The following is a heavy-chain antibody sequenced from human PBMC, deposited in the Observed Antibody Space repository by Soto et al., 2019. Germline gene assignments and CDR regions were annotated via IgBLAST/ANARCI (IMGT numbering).Heavy chain of an antibody. V-gene: IGHV4-30-4*01. D-gene: IGHD3-16*02. CDR3: AGLQSMRLSGLDP. CDR2: IYYSGST. Sequence: QVQLQESGPGLVKPSQTLSLTCTVSGGSISSGDYYWSWIRQPPGKGLEWIGYIYYSGSTYYNPSLKSRVTXSXDXXKNQFSLKLSSVTAAATAVYYCAGLQSMRLSGLDPWGQGTLVTVSS. CDR1: GGSISSGDYY. J-gene: IGHJ5*02.